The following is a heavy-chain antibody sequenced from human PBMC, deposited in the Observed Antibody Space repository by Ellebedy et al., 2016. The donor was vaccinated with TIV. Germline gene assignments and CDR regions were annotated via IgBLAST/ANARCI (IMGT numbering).Heavy chain of an antibody. Sequence: GESLKISXAASGFTFNLYWMTWVRLAPGKGLDWVANINQDGSEKYYVDPVKGRFTISRDNAKNSLYLQMNSLRDEDTAVYYCAGLRGQNHWGQGTLVTVSS. CDR2: INQDGSEK. CDR3: AGLRGQNH. D-gene: IGHD3-10*01. V-gene: IGHV3-7*01. CDR1: GFTFNLYW. J-gene: IGHJ4*02.